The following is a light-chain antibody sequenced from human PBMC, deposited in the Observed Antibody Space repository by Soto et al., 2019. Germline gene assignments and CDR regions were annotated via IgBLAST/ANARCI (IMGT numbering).Light chain of an antibody. CDR1: QSINTW. CDR2: DAS. J-gene: IGKJ1*01. Sequence: DIQMTQSPSTVSASVGDRVTITCRASQSINTWLAWYQQKPGKAPKLLIYDASRLQSGVPSRFSGSGSGTEFTLTIGSLQPDDFASYYCQNYDSYSGTFGQGTKVDI. CDR3: QNYDSYSGT. V-gene: IGKV1-5*01.